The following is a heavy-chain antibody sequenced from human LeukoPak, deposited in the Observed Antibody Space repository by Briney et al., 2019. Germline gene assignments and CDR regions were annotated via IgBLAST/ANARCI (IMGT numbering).Heavy chain of an antibody. J-gene: IGHJ4*02. D-gene: IGHD5-12*01. CDR2: IRYDGSNK. Sequence: PGGSLRLSCAASGFTFSGYGMRWVRQAPGKGLEWVGVIRYDGSNKYYADSVKGGFTLSRDNSKNRLYLQMKSLMAEATAVYYCAKASGYFCDYWGQGTLVTVSS. V-gene: IGHV3-30*02. CDR3: AKASGYFCDY. CDR1: GFTFSGYG.